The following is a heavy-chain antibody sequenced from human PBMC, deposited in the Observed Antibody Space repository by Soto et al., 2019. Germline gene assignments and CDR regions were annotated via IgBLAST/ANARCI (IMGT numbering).Heavy chain of an antibody. CDR2: IIPIFGTA. Sequence: SVKVSCKASGGTFSSYAISWVRQAPGQGLEWMGGIIPIFGTANYAQKFQGRVTITADESTSTAYMELSSLRSEDTAVYYCAKDRHSSTPYYFDYWGQGILVTVSS. CDR1: GGTFSSYA. J-gene: IGHJ4*02. D-gene: IGHD6-13*01. V-gene: IGHV1-69*13. CDR3: AKDRHSSTPYYFDY.